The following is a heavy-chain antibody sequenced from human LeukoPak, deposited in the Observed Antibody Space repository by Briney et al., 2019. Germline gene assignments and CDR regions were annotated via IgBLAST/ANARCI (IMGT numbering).Heavy chain of an antibody. CDR3: ARVAYYYDSSGYLDY. Sequence: ASVKVSCKASGGTFSSYAISWVRQAPGQGPEWMGGIIPIFGTANYAQKFQGRVTITTDESTSTAYMELSSLRSEDTAVYYCARVAYYYDSSGYLDYWDQGTLVTVSS. D-gene: IGHD3-22*01. CDR2: IIPIFGTA. J-gene: IGHJ4*02. V-gene: IGHV1-69*05. CDR1: GGTFSSYA.